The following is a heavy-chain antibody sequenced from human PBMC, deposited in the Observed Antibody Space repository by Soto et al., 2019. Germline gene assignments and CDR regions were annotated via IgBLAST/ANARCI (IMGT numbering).Heavy chain of an antibody. Sequence: GGSLSLSCVGSGFIFSDNGMHWVRQTPGKGLEWVAFMSYDGSDTFYADSVKGRFTISRDNSKNTLFLHMSNLRAEDTAMYYCTIVRVADSALDHWGQGTLVTVSS. CDR3: TIVRVADSALDH. D-gene: IGHD3-10*02. J-gene: IGHJ4*02. CDR2: MSYDGSDT. CDR1: GFIFSDNG. V-gene: IGHV3-30*02.